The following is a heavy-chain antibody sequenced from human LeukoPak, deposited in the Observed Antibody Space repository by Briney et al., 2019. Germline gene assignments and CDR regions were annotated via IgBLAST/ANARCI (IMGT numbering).Heavy chain of an antibody. CDR1: GGSISSYY. Sequence: SETLSLTCTVSGGSISSYYWSWLRQPAGKGLEWIGRIYTSGSTNYNPSLKSRVTMSVDTSKNQFSLKLSSVTAADTAVYYCARGGEYGHYRHTQYFQHWGQGTLVTVSS. V-gene: IGHV4-4*07. J-gene: IGHJ1*01. CDR3: ARGGEYGHYRHTQYFQH. D-gene: IGHD4-17*01. CDR2: IYTSGST.